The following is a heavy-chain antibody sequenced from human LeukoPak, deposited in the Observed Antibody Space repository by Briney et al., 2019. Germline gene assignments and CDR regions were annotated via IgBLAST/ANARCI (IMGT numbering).Heavy chain of an antibody. CDR2: ISYDGSNK. Sequence: GGSLRLSCAASGFTFSSYGMHWVRQAPGKGLEWVAVISYDGSNKYYADSVKGRFTISRDNSKNTLYLQMNSLRAEDTAVYYCAKAQYNWNDVGYYYYGMDVWGQGTTVTVSS. V-gene: IGHV3-30*18. D-gene: IGHD1-1*01. CDR1: GFTFSSYG. CDR3: AKAQYNWNDVGYYYYGMDV. J-gene: IGHJ6*02.